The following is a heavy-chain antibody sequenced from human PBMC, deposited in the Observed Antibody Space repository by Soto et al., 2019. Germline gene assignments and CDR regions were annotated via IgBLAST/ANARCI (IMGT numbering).Heavy chain of an antibody. CDR1: GYTFASYA. CDR2: ISAYNGNT. Sequence: QVQLVQSGAEVKKPGASVKVSCKASGYTFASYAISWMRQAPGQGLEWMGWISAYNGNTNYAQKLQGRVTMTTDTSTSTAYIELRSLRSDDTAVYYFARDPPPPDYWGQGTLVTVSS. CDR3: ARDPPPPDY. V-gene: IGHV1-18*01. J-gene: IGHJ4*02.